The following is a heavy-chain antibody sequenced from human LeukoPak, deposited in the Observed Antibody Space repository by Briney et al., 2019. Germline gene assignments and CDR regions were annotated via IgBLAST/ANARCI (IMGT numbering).Heavy chain of an antibody. Sequence: ASVKVSCKASGYTFSSYAISWVRQAPGQGLEWMGGIIPIFGTANYAQKFQGRVMITADKSTSTAYMELSSLRSEDTAVYYCARWGIAVAGYYFDYWGQGTLVTVSS. V-gene: IGHV1-69*06. CDR3: ARWGIAVAGYYFDY. D-gene: IGHD6-19*01. J-gene: IGHJ4*02. CDR1: GYTFSSYA. CDR2: IIPIFGTA.